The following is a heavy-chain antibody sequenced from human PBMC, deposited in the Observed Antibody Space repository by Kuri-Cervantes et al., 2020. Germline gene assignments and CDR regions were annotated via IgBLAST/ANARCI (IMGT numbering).Heavy chain of an antibody. CDR1: GFTFDDYA. CDR2: ISWNSGSI. J-gene: IGHJ4*02. Sequence: SLKISCAASGFTFDDYAMHWVRQAPGKGLEWVSGISWNSGSIGYADSVKGRFTISRDNSKNTLYLQMNSLRAEDTAVYYCASGRVGAPDYWGQGTLVTVSS. D-gene: IGHD1-26*01. CDR3: ASGRVGAPDY. V-gene: IGHV3-9*01.